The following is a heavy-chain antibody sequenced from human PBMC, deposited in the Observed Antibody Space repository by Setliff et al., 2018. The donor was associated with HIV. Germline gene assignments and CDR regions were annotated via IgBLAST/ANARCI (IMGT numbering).Heavy chain of an antibody. Sequence: SETLSLTCAVYGGSFSGYYWTWIRQPPGKGLEWIGEINHSGSTNYNPSLKSRVSMSVDTSKNQFSLNPSSVTAADTAVYYCARLKSGSLGGYVDYWGQGTLVTVSS. J-gene: IGHJ4*02. V-gene: IGHV4-34*01. CDR2: INHSGST. D-gene: IGHD3-10*01. CDR3: ARLKSGSLGGYVDY. CDR1: GGSFSGYY.